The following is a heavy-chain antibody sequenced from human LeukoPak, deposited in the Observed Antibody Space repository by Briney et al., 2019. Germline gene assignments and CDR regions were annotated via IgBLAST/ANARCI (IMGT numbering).Heavy chain of an antibody. J-gene: IGHJ4*02. Sequence: PGGSLRLSCAASGFTFSSYTMSWVRQAPGKGLEWVSSISSSSSYIYYADSVKGRFTISGDNAKNSLFLQMSSLRAEDTAVYYCARDSKPCDYWGQGTLVTVSS. CDR3: ARDSKPCDY. D-gene: IGHD1-14*01. CDR1: GFTFSSYT. V-gene: IGHV3-21*01. CDR2: ISSSSSYI.